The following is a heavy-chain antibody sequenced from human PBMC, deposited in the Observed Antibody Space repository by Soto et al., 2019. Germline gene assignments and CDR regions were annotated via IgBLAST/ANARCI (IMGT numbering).Heavy chain of an antibody. D-gene: IGHD3-10*01. J-gene: IGHJ4*02. CDR1: GKTFTSYD. V-gene: IGHV1-8*01. CDR3: ARGRASGSYYLLDY. Sequence: GASLKVSWKASGKTFTSYDINCVRQATGHGLEWMGWINPNSGNIGYAQKFQGRVTMTRDTAIRTAYMEVSRLRSDDTAVYYCARGRASGSYYLLDYWGQGTLVTVSS. CDR2: INPNSGNI.